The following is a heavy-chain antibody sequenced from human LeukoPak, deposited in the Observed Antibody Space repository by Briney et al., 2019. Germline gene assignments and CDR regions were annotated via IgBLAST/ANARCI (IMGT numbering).Heavy chain of an antibody. Sequence: ASVKVSCKASGGTFSSYAISWVRQAPGQGLEWMGWINPNSGGTNYAQKFQGRVTMTRDTSISTAYMELSRLRSDDTAVYYCARRGVGGDFDYWGQGTLVTVSS. V-gene: IGHV1-2*02. CDR1: GGTFSSYA. D-gene: IGHD3-10*01. J-gene: IGHJ4*02. CDR3: ARRGVGGDFDY. CDR2: INPNSGGT.